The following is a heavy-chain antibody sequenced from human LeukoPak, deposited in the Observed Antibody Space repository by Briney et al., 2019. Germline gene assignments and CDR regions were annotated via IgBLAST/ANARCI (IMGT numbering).Heavy chain of an antibody. V-gene: IGHV4-30-4*08. J-gene: IGHJ5*02. CDR1: GGSISSGDYY. D-gene: IGHD3-10*01. Sequence: PSQTLSLTCTVSGGSISSGDYYWSWIRQPPGKGLEWIGYIYYSGSTNYNPSLKSRVTLSVDTSKNQFPLKLSSVTAADTAVYYCARGRRRYNWFDPWGQGTLVTVSS. CDR2: IYYSGST. CDR3: ARGRRRYNWFDP.